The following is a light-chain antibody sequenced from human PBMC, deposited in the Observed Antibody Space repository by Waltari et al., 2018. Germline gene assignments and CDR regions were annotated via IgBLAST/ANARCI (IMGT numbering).Light chain of an antibody. Sequence: QSALTQPASVSESPGQSITISCTGTTGDVGAYNYVSWYQQLPGKAPKLLIYDVANRPSGVADRFSGSKSGHTASLIISGLQAEDEADYYCCSLTSSRTVIFGGGTKLTVL. J-gene: IGLJ2*01. CDR3: CSLTSSRTVI. CDR2: DVA. CDR1: TGDVGAYNY. V-gene: IGLV2-14*03.